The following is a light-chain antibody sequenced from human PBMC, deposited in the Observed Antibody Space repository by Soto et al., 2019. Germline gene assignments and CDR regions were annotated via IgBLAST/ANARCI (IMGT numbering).Light chain of an antibody. V-gene: IGKV3-15*01. CDR2: GAS. J-gene: IGKJ3*01. CDR3: QQYNNWPPVT. Sequence: EIVLTQSPATLSLSPGEIATLSCSASQSVYNNLAWYQQKPGQAPRLLIYGASTRATGIPARFSGSGSGTEFTLTISSLQSEDFAVYFCQQYNNWPPVTFGPGTKVDIK. CDR1: QSVYNN.